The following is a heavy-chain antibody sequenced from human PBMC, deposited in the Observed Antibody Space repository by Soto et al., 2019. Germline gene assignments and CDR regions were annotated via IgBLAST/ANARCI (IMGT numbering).Heavy chain of an antibody. V-gene: IGHV1-18*01. CDR3: ARVGTHSVPGGIDY. CDR1: GYTFTSYG. J-gene: IGHJ4*02. D-gene: IGHD2-2*01. Sequence: ASVKVSCKASGYTFTSYGISWVRQAPGQGLEWMGWISAYNGNTNYAQKVQGRVTMTTDTSTSTAYMELRSLRSDDTAVYYCARVGTHSVPGGIDYWGQGXLVTVSS. CDR2: ISAYNGNT.